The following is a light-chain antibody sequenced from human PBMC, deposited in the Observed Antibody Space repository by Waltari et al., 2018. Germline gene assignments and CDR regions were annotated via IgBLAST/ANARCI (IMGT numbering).Light chain of an antibody. J-gene: IGLJ1*01. V-gene: IGLV2-11*01. CDR3: CSNAGSHTYF. CDR1: DVGGYDY. Sequence: QSALTQPRSVSGSPGQSVTISCTGIDVGGYDYVCWYQQYPGKAPKLIIYRVTKRPSGVPDRFSGSRSGNTASLTISGLQAEDEADYYCCSNAGSHTYFFGPGTKVTVL. CDR2: RVT.